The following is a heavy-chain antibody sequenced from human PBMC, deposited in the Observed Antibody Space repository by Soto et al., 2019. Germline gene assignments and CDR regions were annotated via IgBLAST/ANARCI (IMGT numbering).Heavy chain of an antibody. CDR3: ARGMSGSSFETDY. Sequence: GGSLRLSCAASGFTFSSYSMNWVRQAPGKGLEWVSYISSTSTIYYADSVKGRFTISRDNAKKSVYLQMNSLRDEDTAVYYCARGMSGSSFETDYWGRGTLVTVSS. J-gene: IGHJ4*02. D-gene: IGHD1-26*01. CDR1: GFTFSSYS. CDR2: ISSTSTI. V-gene: IGHV3-48*02.